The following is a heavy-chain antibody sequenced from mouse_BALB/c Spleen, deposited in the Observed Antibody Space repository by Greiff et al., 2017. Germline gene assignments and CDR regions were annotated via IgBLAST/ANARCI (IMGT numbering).Heavy chain of an antibody. CDR1: GFTFSSYT. CDR3: TRETTVVAGDYYAMDY. D-gene: IGHD1-1*01. V-gene: IGHV5-6-4*01. CDR2: ISSGGSYT. Sequence: EVKVVESGGGLVKPGGSLKLSCAASGFTFSSYTMSWVRQTPEKRLEWVATISSGGSYTYYPDSVKGRFTISRDNAKNTLYLQMSSLKSEDTAMYYCTRETTVVAGDYYAMDYWGQGTSVTVSS. J-gene: IGHJ4*01.